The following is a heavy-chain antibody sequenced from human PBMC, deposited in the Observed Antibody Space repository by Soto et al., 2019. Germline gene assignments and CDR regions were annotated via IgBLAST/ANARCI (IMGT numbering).Heavy chain of an antibody. V-gene: IGHV1-3*01. Sequence: GASVKVSCKASGYTFTSYAMHWVRQAPGQRLEWMGWINAGNGNTKYSQKFQGRVTITRDTSASTAYMELSSLRSEDTAVYYCARDFRGYSGYDWNFDYWGQGTLVTVSS. CDR1: GYTFTSYA. CDR3: ARDFRGYSGYDWNFDY. CDR2: INAGNGNT. J-gene: IGHJ4*02. D-gene: IGHD5-12*01.